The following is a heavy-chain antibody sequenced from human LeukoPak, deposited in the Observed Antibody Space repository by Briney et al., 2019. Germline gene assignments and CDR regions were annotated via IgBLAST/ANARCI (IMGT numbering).Heavy chain of an antibody. CDR2: ISAYNANT. D-gene: IGHD6-13*01. CDR1: GYTVTIYG. J-gene: IGHJ3*02. V-gene: IGHV1-18*01. CDR3: AREFPRGIAAAGPNAFDI. Sequence: ASVKVSCKASGYTVTIYGISWVRQAPGQGLEWMGWISAYNANTKYAQKLQGRVTMTTDTSTSTAYMELRSLRSDDTAVYYCAREFPRGIAAAGPNAFDIWGQGTMVTVSS.